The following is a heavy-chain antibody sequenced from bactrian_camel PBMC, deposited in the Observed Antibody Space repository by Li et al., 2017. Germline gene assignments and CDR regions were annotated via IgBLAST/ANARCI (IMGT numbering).Heavy chain of an antibody. D-gene: IGHD1*01. CDR2: SSSGALSL. CDR1: GFTFTNYW. Sequence: QLVESGGGSVQAGGSLRLSCAASGFTFTNYWMHRVRQGPGKGLEWVSSSSSGALSLVYADSVKGRFTISRDNAKNTVYLLMNSLKPEHTAVYYCVKPNPDARGGFDHWGQGTQVTVS. CDR3: VKPNPDARGGFDH. V-gene: IGHV3S25*01. J-gene: IGHJ4*01.